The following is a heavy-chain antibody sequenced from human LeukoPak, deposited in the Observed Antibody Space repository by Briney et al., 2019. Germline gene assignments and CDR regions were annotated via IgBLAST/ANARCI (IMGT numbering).Heavy chain of an antibody. CDR3: TRDGSSSIWYGGYYYYMDV. D-gene: IGHD6-13*01. J-gene: IGHJ6*03. CDR2: ISSSSSYI. V-gene: IGHV3-21*01. Sequence: GGSLRLSCAASGFTFSSYSMNWVRQAPGKGLEWVSSISSSSSYIYYADSVKGRFTISRDNSKNTLYLQMNSLRAEDTAVYYCTRDGSSSIWYGGYYYYMDVWGKGTTVTVSS. CDR1: GFTFSSYS.